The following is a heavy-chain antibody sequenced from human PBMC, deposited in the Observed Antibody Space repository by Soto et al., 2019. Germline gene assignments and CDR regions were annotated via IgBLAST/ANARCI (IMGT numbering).Heavy chain of an antibody. V-gene: IGHV4-4*07. Sequence: QVQLQESGPGLVKPSETLSLTCTVSGGSISGHYWSWIRQPAGKGLEWIGRIYSSGTTKYNPTLKSLVTMSIDTSKTQFSLRLNSVTAADTAVDYCARDLRGGPDEDLDFWGQGTLVTVSS. CDR3: ARDLRGGPDEDLDF. CDR1: GGSISGHY. D-gene: IGHD2-15*01. J-gene: IGHJ4*02. CDR2: IYSSGTT.